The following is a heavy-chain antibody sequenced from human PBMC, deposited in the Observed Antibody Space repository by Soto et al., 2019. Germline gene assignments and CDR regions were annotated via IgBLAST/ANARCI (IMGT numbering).Heavy chain of an antibody. V-gene: IGHV1-69*06. J-gene: IGHJ4*02. CDR2: FNPIFGSP. CDR1: GGIVSSYA. Sequence: AGKVSCKASGGIVSSYAISWVRRAPRQGREWMGGFNPIFGSPHYAQKYQGRVTITADTFTNTAYMELTRLTSDDTAVYFCAKEGRPFDYWGQGTMVTVSS. CDR3: AKEGRPFDY.